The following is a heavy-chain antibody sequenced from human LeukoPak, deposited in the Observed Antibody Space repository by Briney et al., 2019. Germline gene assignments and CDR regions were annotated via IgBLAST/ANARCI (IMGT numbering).Heavy chain of an antibody. CDR3: AKVFYGSQSYNRLVLGA. D-gene: IGHD3-10*01. Sequence: PGGSLRLSCAASGFSFSSYAMSWVRQAPGKGLEWVSGISGSGDTTYYADSMKGRFTISRDNSGNMVYLQLHSLRVEDTAVYYCAKVFYGSQSYNRLVLGAWGQGTLVTVSP. CDR2: ISGSGDTT. CDR1: GFSFSSYA. J-gene: IGHJ4*02. V-gene: IGHV3-23*01.